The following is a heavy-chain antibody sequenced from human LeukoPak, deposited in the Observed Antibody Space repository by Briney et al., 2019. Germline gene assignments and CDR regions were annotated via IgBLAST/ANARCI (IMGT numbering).Heavy chain of an antibody. CDR2: VDHSGST. D-gene: IGHD3-3*01. CDR1: GFSVSSDHY. CDR3: AGSFWSAYYYFDY. J-gene: IGHJ4*02. V-gene: IGHV4-38-2*01. Sequence: PSETLSLTCAVSGFSVSSDHYWGWIRQPPGTGLELIGSVDHSGSTYYNPSLKGRVTMSVDTSKNQFSLKLRFVTAADTAVYFCAGSFWSAYYYFDYWGQGMLVTVSS.